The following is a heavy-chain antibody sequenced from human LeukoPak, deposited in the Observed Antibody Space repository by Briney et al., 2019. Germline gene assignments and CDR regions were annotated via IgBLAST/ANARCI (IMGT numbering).Heavy chain of an antibody. Sequence: PGGSLRLSCAASGFTFSSYGMHWVRQSPGKGLEGVAFIRYDGSNKYYADSVKGRFTISRDNSKNTLYLQMNSLRAEDTAVYYCAKDLASSGWQPEGFDYWGQGTLVTVSS. J-gene: IGHJ4*02. V-gene: IGHV3-30*02. D-gene: IGHD6-19*01. CDR2: IRYDGSNK. CDR3: AKDLASSGWQPEGFDY. CDR1: GFTFSSYG.